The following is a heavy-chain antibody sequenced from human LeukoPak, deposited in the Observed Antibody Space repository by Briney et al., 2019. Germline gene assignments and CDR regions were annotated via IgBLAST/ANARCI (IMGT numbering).Heavy chain of an antibody. V-gene: IGHV3-30*04. CDR3: ARVVLSDGMDV. Sequence: GRPLRLSCAASGFVFSTYAMHWVRQAPGKGLEWVAVTSYDEGNKIYTDSVKGRFTISRDNSKNTLYLQMNSLRVEDTAVYYCARVVLSDGMDVWGQGTTVTVSS. CDR2: TSYDEGNK. CDR1: GFVFSTYA. J-gene: IGHJ6*02. D-gene: IGHD2/OR15-2a*01.